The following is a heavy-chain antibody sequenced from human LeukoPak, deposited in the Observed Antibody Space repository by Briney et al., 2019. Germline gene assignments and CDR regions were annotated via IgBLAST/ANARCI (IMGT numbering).Heavy chain of an antibody. J-gene: IGHJ4*02. V-gene: IGHV3-66*01. CDR1: GFTVSSNY. CDR3: AKGKQWLVPHYFDY. D-gene: IGHD6-19*01. CDR2: IYSGGST. Sequence: PGGSLRLSCAASGFTVSSNYMSWVRQAPGKGLEWVSVIYSGGSTYYADSVKGRFTISRDNSKNTLYLQMNSLRAEDTAVYYCAKGKQWLVPHYFDYWGQGTLVTVSS.